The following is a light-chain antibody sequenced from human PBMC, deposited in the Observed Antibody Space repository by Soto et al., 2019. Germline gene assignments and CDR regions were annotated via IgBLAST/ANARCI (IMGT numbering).Light chain of an antibody. CDR3: QKYNSVPGT. CDR1: QGIRNY. J-gene: IGKJ3*01. Sequence: DIQMTQSPSSLSASVGDRVTITCRASQGIRNYLAWYQQKPGKVPRVLIYDASTLQSGVPSRFSGSGSGTDFTLTISSLQPEDVATYYCQKYNSVPGTFGPGTKVDIK. V-gene: IGKV1-27*01. CDR2: DAS.